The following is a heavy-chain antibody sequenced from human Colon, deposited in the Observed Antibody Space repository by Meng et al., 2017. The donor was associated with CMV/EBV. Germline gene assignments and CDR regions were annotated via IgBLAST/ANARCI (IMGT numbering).Heavy chain of an antibody. CDR1: GFTFTNFW. CDR3: AGETGLPNGMDV. J-gene: IGHJ6*02. V-gene: IGHV3-53*01. Sequence: GESLRISCVASGFTFTNFWMNWVRQAPGKGLEWVSVIYGGGTTKYADSVKGRFTISRDNSKNSLFLQMNSLRAEDTAVYYCAGETGLPNGMDVWGQGTTVTVSS. CDR2: IYGGGTT. D-gene: IGHD2-15*01.